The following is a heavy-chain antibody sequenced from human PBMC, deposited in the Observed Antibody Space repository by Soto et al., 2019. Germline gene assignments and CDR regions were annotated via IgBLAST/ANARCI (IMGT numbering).Heavy chain of an antibody. CDR3: AGIRYFDWYFDY. CDR1: GGSISSYY. J-gene: IGHJ4*02. D-gene: IGHD3-9*01. CDR2: IYYSGST. Sequence: PSETLSLTCTVSGGSISSYYWSWIRQPPGKGLEWIGYIYYSGSTNYNPSLKSRVTISVDTSKNQFSLKLSSVTAADTAVYYCAGIRYFDWYFDYWGQGTLVTVSS. V-gene: IGHV4-59*12.